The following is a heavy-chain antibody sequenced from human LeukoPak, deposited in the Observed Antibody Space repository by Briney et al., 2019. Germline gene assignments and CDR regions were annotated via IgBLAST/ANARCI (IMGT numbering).Heavy chain of an antibody. CDR1: GYIFTTYG. CDR3: ARDSHGLGY. CDR2: INAYNGDT. Sequence: ASVKVSCKASGYIFTTYGISWVRQAPGQGLEWMGWINAYNGDTNDAQKFQGRVTMTTDTSTSTAYMELRSLRSDDTAVYYCARDSHGLGYWGQGTLVTVSS. D-gene: IGHD6-19*01. J-gene: IGHJ4*02. V-gene: IGHV1-18*01.